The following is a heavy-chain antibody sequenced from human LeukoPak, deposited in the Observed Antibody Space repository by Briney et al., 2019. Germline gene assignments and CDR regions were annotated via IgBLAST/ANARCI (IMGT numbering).Heavy chain of an antibody. V-gene: IGHV5-51*01. Sequence: GESLKISCKGSGYSFTNYWIGWVRQMPGKGLEWMGIIYPDDSDTRYSPSFRGQVTISADKSTNTAYLQWTNLKASDSAMYYCAREGWFGESSFAYWGQGTLVTVSS. CDR2: IYPDDSDT. CDR3: AREGWFGESSFAY. CDR1: GYSFTNYW. D-gene: IGHD3-10*01. J-gene: IGHJ4*02.